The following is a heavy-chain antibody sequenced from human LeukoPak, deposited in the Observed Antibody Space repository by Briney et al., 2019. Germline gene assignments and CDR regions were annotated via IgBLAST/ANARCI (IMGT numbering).Heavy chain of an antibody. D-gene: IGHD4/OR15-4a*01. V-gene: IGHV4-59*01. CDR1: GGSISSYY. Sequence: SETLSLTCTVSGGSISSYYWSWLRQPPGKGLEGSGYIYYSWSTNYTPSLKTRFTISVDTSKNQFSLNLSSVTAADTAVYYCARDGDMVPHDAFDIWGQGTMVTVSS. J-gene: IGHJ3*02. CDR2: IYYSWST. CDR3: ARDGDMVPHDAFDI.